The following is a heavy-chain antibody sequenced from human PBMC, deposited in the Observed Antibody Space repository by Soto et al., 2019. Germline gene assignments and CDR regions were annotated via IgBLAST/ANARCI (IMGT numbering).Heavy chain of an antibody. J-gene: IGHJ4*02. V-gene: IGHV3-30-3*01. CDR2: ISYDGNNN. CDR3: ARGRVAATADSFDY. D-gene: IGHD6-13*01. CDR1: GFTFSRFA. Sequence: QVQLVESGGGVVQPGRSLRLSCAASGFTFSRFAMHWVRQAPDKGLAWVSFISYDGNNNYYADSVKGRFTISRDNSKNTLCLQMNTLRVEDTAIYYCARGRVAATADSFDYWGQGTLVTVSS.